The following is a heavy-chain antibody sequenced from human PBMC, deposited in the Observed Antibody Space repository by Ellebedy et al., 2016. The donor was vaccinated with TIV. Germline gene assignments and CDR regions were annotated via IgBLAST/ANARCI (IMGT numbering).Heavy chain of an antibody. J-gene: IGHJ6*03. CDR1: GVSLSGYY. Sequence: SETLSLTXTVYGVSLSGYYWTWIRQSPGQGLEWLGEINHSGSANYNPSLKSRVTISVDTSKTQFSLKLRSVTAADTAMYYCARRLTSFYYLDIWGNGTAVTVSS. D-gene: IGHD1-26*01. CDR2: INHSGSA. V-gene: IGHV4-34*01. CDR3: ARRLTSFYYLDI.